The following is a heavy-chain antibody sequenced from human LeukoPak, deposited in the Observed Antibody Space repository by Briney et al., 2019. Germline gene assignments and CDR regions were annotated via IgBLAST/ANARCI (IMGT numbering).Heavy chain of an antibody. CDR2: IKQDGSEK. Sequence: GGSLRLSCAASGFTFSSYWMSWVRQAPGMGLEWVANIKQDGSEKYYVDSVKGRFTISRDIAKNSLYLQMNSLRAEDTAVYYCARDRPQQWLVRGQRGYYYYMDVWGKGTTVTISS. CDR1: GFTFSSYW. D-gene: IGHD6-19*01. CDR3: ARDRPQQWLVRGQRGYYYYMDV. V-gene: IGHV3-7*01. J-gene: IGHJ6*03.